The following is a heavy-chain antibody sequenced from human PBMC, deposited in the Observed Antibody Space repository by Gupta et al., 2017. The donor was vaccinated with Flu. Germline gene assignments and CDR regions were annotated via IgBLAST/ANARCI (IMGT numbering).Heavy chain of an antibody. CDR2: IVWDSGSI. D-gene: IGHD4-4*01. Sequence: HWVRQAPGKGLEWVAGIVWDSGSIGYADSVKGRFTISRDNAKNSLFLQMNSLRPEDTALYXCXKDIAAXDSIEASGRWFDLWGQGSQVTVSA. V-gene: IGHV3-9*01. J-gene: IGHJ5*02. CDR3: XKDIAAXDSIEASGRWFDL.